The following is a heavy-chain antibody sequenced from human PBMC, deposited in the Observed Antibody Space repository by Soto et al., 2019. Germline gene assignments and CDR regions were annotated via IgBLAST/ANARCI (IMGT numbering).Heavy chain of an antibody. CDR1: GFTFSGFG. CDR3: AKDLGLDASASYPYH. Sequence: QVQLVESGGGVVQPGRSLRLSCAASGFTFSGFGMHWVRHTPGKGLEWLAVISYDGSHKLHADSVQGRFTISRDNSKKPLSLQMNSLRTEDTAVYYCAKDLGLDASASYPYHWGQGTLVSVSS. CDR2: ISYDGSHK. D-gene: IGHD3-10*01. V-gene: IGHV3-30*18. J-gene: IGHJ5*02.